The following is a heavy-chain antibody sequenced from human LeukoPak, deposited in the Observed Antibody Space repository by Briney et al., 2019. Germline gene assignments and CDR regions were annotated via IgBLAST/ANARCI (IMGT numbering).Heavy chain of an antibody. CDR3: AREQYCATTDCYGPNWFDP. J-gene: IGHJ5*02. CDR1: GGSISSYY. Sequence: SETLSLTCTVSGGSISSYYWSWIRQPAGKGLEWIGRIYTSGSTNYNPSLKSRVTMSVDTSKNQFSLKVTSVTTVDTAVYYCAREQYCATTDCYGPNWFDPWGQGTLVTVSS. CDR2: IYTSGST. V-gene: IGHV4-4*07. D-gene: IGHD2-2*01.